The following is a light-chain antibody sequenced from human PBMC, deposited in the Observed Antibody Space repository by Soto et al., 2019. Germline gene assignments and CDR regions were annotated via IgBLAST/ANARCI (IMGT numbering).Light chain of an antibody. V-gene: IGKV3-20*01. Sequence: EIVLTQSPGTRSLSPGERATLSCRASQSVSSSYLAWYQQKPGQAPRLLIYGASSWATGIPERFSGSGSGTDFTLAISRLEPEHFAVYYCQQYGSSPYTFGQGTKLEIK. CDR2: GAS. CDR3: QQYGSSPYT. J-gene: IGKJ2*01. CDR1: QSVSSSY.